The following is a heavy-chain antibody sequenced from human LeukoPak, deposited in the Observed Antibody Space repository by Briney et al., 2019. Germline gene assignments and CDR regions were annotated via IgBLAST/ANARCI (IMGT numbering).Heavy chain of an antibody. D-gene: IGHD3-3*01. CDR3: TVPYYDFWSGYFAPLGYYYMDV. V-gene: IGHV3-73*01. CDR2: IRSKANSYAT. Sequence: PGGSLKLSCAASGFTFSGSAMHWVRQASGKGPECVGRIRSKANSYATAYAASVKGRFTISRDDSKNTAYLQMNSLKTEDTAVYYCTVPYYDFWSGYFAPLGYYYMDVWGKGTTVTVSS. J-gene: IGHJ6*03. CDR1: GFTFSGSA.